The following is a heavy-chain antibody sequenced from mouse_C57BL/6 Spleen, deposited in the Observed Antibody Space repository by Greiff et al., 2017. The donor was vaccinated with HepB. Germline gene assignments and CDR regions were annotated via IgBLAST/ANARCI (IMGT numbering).Heavy chain of an antibody. CDR3: ARDGVYGSSPYYFDY. V-gene: IGHV1-80*01. CDR1: GYAFSSYW. Sequence: QVQLKESGAELVKPGASVKISCKASGYAFSSYWMNWVKQRPGKGLEWIGQIYPGDGDTNYNGKFKGKATLTADKSSSTAYMQLSSLTSEDSAVYFCARDGVYGSSPYYFDYWGQGTTLTVSS. D-gene: IGHD1-1*01. CDR2: IYPGDGDT. J-gene: IGHJ2*01.